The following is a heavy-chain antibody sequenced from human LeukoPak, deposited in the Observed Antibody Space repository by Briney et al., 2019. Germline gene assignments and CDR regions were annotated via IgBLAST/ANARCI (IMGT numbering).Heavy chain of an antibody. Sequence: PGGSLRLSCAASGFTFSSYAMHWVRQAPGKGLEWVAVISYDGSNKYYADSVKDRFTISRDNSKNTLYLQMNSLRAEDTAVYYCAKVSGGGLYYDGMDVWGQGTTVTVSS. CDR2: ISYDGSNK. V-gene: IGHV3-30-3*01. CDR1: GFTFSSYA. J-gene: IGHJ6*02. D-gene: IGHD1-14*01. CDR3: AKVSGGGLYYDGMDV.